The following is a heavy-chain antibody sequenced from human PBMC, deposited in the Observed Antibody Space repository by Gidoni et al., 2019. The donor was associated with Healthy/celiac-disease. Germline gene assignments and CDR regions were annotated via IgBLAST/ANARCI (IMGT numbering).Heavy chain of an antibody. V-gene: IGHV3-66*01. J-gene: IGHJ3*02. CDR1: GFTVSSNY. Sequence: EVQLVESGGGLVQPGGSLRLSCAASGFTVSSNYMSWVRQAPGKGLEWVSVIYSGGSTYYADSVKGRFTISRDNSKNTLYLQMNSLRAEDTAVYYCARGRRGLTGDAFDIWGQGTMVTVSS. CDR2: IYSGGST. D-gene: IGHD7-27*01. CDR3: ARGRRGLTGDAFDI.